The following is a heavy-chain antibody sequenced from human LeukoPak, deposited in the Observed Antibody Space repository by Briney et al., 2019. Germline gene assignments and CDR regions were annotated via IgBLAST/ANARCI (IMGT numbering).Heavy chain of an antibody. CDR2: ISAYNGNT. J-gene: IGHJ3*02. D-gene: IGHD3-3*01. CDR1: GYTFTSYG. Sequence: ASVKVSCKASGYTFTSYGISWVRQAPGQGLEWMGWISAYNGNTNYAQKLQGRVTMTTDTSTSTAYMELRSLRSDDTAVYYCARGTPFGVVVGAFDIWGQGTMVTVSS. V-gene: IGHV1-18*01. CDR3: ARGTPFGVVVGAFDI.